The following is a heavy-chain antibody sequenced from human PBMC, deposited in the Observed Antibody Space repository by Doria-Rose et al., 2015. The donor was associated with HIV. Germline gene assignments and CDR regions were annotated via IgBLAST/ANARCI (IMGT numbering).Heavy chain of an antibody. CDR2: ISGSGSTI. J-gene: IGHJ3*02. Sequence: APGKGLEGVSYISGSGSTIYYADSVKGRFTISRDNAKNSLYLQMNSLRAEDTAIYYCARLLKWEYAAFDIWGQGTMVTVSS. D-gene: IGHD1-26*01. V-gene: IGHV3-48*01. CDR3: ARLLKWEYAAFDI.